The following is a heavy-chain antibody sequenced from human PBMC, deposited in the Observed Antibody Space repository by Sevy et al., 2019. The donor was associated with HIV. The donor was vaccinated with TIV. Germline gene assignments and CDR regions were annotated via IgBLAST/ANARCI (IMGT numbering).Heavy chain of an antibody. CDR2: LDYGGST. CDR1: GGSISGSTNY. D-gene: IGHD3-10*01. V-gene: IGHV4-39*01. CDR3: VRNLINYPSWYFNP. J-gene: IGHJ2*01. Sequence: SETLSLTCTVSGGSISGSTNYWGWIRQSPGKGLEWIGSLDYGGSTYLNPSLKSRVTTSVATSKNQFSLKLNSVTAADTAVYYVVRNLINYPSWYFNPWAVAPWSPSPQ.